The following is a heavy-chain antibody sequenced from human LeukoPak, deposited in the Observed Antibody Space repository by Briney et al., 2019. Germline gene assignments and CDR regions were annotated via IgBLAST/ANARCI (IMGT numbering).Heavy chain of an antibody. CDR3: ARCRITMVRGDLYYFDY. J-gene: IGHJ4*02. CDR2: ISSSSSYI. Sequence: GGSLRLFCAASGFTLSSYSMNWVRQAPGKGLEWVSSISSSSSYIYYADSVKGRFTISRDNAKNSLYLQMNSLRAEDTAVYYCARCRITMVRGDLYYFDYWGQGTLVTVSS. CDR1: GFTLSSYS. V-gene: IGHV3-21*01. D-gene: IGHD3-10*01.